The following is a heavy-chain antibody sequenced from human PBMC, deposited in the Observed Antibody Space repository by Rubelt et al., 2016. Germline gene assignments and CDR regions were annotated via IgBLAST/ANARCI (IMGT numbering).Heavy chain of an antibody. CDR2: ISGSGDST. J-gene: IGHJ4*02. Sequence: QLVESGGGLVQPGRSLRLSCTASGFAFNDYAMHWVRQAPGKGLEWVSIISGSGDSTFYAEFVKGRFTISRDNSENTVHLQMNSLRVEDTALYYCARGRDAVFPNSRILDYWGQGALVTVSS. D-gene: IGHD5-24*01. V-gene: IGHV3-23*04. CDR3: ARGRDAVFPNSRILDY. CDR1: GFAFNDYA.